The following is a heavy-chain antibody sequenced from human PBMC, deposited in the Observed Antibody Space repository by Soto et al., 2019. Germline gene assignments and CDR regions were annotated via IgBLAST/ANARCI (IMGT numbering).Heavy chain of an antibody. CDR3: ARDPAYYDFWSGYSVPQSYYYYGMDV. Sequence: QVQLVQSGAEVKKPGASVKVSCKASGYTFTSYGISWVRQAPGQGLEWMGWISAYNGNTNYAQKLQGRVTMTTDTSTSTAYMELRRLRSDDTAVYYCARDPAYYDFWSGYSVPQSYYYYGMDVWGQGTTVTVSS. CDR1: GYTFTSYG. CDR2: ISAYNGNT. V-gene: IGHV1-18*01. J-gene: IGHJ6*02. D-gene: IGHD3-3*01.